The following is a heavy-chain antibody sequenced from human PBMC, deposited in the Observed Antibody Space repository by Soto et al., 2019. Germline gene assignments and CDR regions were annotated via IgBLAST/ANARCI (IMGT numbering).Heavy chain of an antibody. CDR1: GGSISSSSYY. CDR3: AREEYSSSWYRNSGWFDP. J-gene: IGHJ5*02. Sequence: SETLSLTCTVSGGSISSSSYYWGWIRQPPGKGLEWIGSIYYSGSTYYNPSLKSRVTISVDTSKNQFSLKLSSVTAADTAVYYCAREEYSSSWYRNSGWFDPWGQGTLVTVSS. V-gene: IGHV4-39*02. D-gene: IGHD6-13*01. CDR2: IYYSGST.